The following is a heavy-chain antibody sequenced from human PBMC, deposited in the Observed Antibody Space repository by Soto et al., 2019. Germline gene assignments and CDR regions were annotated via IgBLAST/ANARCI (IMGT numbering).Heavy chain of an antibody. Sequence: SETLSLTCTVSGGSISSGGDYWRWISQHPGKGLEWIGYFYYSGSTYYNPSLKSRVTISVDTSKNQFSLKLSSVTAADTAVYYCARGQCSSTSCYPYYYYYYGMDVWGQGTTVTV. D-gene: IGHD2-2*01. CDR2: FYYSGST. J-gene: IGHJ6*02. V-gene: IGHV4-31*03. CDR1: GGSISSGGDY. CDR3: ARGQCSSTSCYPYYYYYYGMDV.